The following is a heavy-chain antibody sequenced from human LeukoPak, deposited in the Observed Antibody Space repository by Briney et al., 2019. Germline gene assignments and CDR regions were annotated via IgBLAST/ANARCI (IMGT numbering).Heavy chain of an antibody. D-gene: IGHD2-2*01. J-gene: IGHJ4*02. CDR3: ARVGQLRHYYFDY. CDR2: IKQDGSEK. CDR1: GFTFSSYW. V-gene: IGHV3-7*03. Sequence: GGSLRLSCAASGFTFSSYWMSWVRQAPGKGLEWVANIKQDGSEKYYVDSVKGRFTISRDSAKNSLYLQMNSLRAEDTAVYYCARVGQLRHYYFDYWGQGTLVTVSS.